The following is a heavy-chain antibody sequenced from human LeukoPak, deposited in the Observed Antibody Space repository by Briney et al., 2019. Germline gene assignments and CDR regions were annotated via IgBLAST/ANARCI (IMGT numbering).Heavy chain of an antibody. CDR3: AGPDFWSGYYTGASVDY. V-gene: IGHV4-38-2*01. CDR2: IYHSGST. CDR1: GYSISSGYY. J-gene: IGHJ4*02. D-gene: IGHD3-3*01. Sequence: MPSETLSLTCAVSGYSISSGYYWGWIRQPPGEGLEWIGSIYHSGSTYYNPSLKSRVTISVDTSKNQFSLKLSSVTAADTAVYYCAGPDFWSGYYTGASVDYWGQGTLVTVSS.